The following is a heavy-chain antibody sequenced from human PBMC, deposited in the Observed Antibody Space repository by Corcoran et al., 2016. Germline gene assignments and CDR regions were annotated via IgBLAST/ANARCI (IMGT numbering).Heavy chain of an antibody. CDR2: IIPIFGTA. D-gene: IGHD3-22*01. V-gene: IGHV1-69*01. CDR1: GGTFSSYA. Sequence: QVQLVQSGAEVKKPGSSVKVSCKASGGTFSSYAISWVRQAPGQGLEWMGGIIPIFGTANYAQKFQGRVTITADESTSTDYMELSSLRSEDTAVYYCARGRYYYDSSGYSPYFDYWGQGTLVTVSS. J-gene: IGHJ4*02. CDR3: ARGRYYYDSSGYSPYFDY.